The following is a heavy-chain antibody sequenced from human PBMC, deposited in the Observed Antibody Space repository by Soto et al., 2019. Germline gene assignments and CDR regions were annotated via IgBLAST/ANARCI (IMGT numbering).Heavy chain of an antibody. J-gene: IGHJ6*02. D-gene: IGHD4-17*01. CDR3: AREATVTTDYYYGMDV. V-gene: IGHV4-4*07. CDR1: GGSISSYY. Sequence: QVQLQESGPGLVKPSETLSLTCTVSGGSISSYYWSWIRQPAGKGLEWIGRIYTSGRTNYNPSLKSRVTMSVDTSKNQFSLKLSSVTAADTAVYYCAREATVTTDYYYGMDVWGQGTTVTVSS. CDR2: IYTSGRT.